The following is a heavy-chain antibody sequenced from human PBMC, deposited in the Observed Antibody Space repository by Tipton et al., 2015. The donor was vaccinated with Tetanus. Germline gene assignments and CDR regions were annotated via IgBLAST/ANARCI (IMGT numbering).Heavy chain of an antibody. J-gene: IGHJ4*02. CDR1: GGTFSSYA. CDR3: ARAPNRIPRAYDY. CDR2: ITPIFGTT. V-gene: IGHV1-69*01. D-gene: IGHD2-2*02. Sequence: QSGPEVKKPGSSVKVSCKVSGGTFSSYAISWVRQAPGQGLEWVGGITPIFGTTNSAPKFQGRVTITADEPTNTAYMELNSLRSEDTAVYYCARAPNRIPRAYDYWGQGTLVTVSS.